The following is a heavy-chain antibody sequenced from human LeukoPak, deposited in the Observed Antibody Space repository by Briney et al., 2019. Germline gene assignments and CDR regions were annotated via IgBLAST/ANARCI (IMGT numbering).Heavy chain of an antibody. Sequence: SVKVSCKASGGTFSSYAISWVRQAPGQGLEWMGRIIPILGIANYAQKFQGRVTITADKSTGTAYMELSSLRSEDTAVYYCARAPYSSSWHHTLYGMDVWGKGTTVTVSS. CDR3: ARAPYSSSWHHTLYGMDV. CDR1: GGTFSSYA. V-gene: IGHV1-69*04. J-gene: IGHJ6*04. D-gene: IGHD6-13*01. CDR2: IIPILGIA.